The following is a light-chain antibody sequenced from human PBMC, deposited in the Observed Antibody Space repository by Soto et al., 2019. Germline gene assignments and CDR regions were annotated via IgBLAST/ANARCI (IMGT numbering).Light chain of an antibody. J-gene: IGLJ2*01. CDR3: QVWDSSSDHVV. CDR2: YDS. Sequence: SYELTQPPSVSVAPGKTARITCGGNNIGSKSVHWYQQKPGQAHVLVIYYDSDRPSGIPERFSGSNSGNTATLTISRVEAGDEADYYCQVWDSSSDHVVFGGGPKVTVL. V-gene: IGLV3-21*04. CDR1: NIGSKS.